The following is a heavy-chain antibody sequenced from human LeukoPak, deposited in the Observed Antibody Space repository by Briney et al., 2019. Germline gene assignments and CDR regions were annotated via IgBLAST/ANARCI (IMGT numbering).Heavy chain of an antibody. CDR2: ISGSGGTT. J-gene: IGHJ4*02. CDR3: AGTKWGADFDY. D-gene: IGHD1-14*01. CDR1: GFTFSDFA. Sequence: PGGSLTLSCAVSGFTFSDFALSWVRQAPGRGLEWVSLISGSGGTTYSADSVKGWFSISTDNSKNTLYLETINLRGEDTAVYYCAGTKWGADFDYWGQGTLVTVSS. V-gene: IGHV3-23*01.